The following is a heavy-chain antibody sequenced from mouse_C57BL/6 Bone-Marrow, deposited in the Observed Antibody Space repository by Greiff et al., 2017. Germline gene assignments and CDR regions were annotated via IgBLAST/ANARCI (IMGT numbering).Heavy chain of an antibody. CDR2: IGPGSGGT. Sequence: VPLVESGAELVKPGASVKISCKASGYTFTDYYINWVKQRHGQGLGWIGKIGPGSGGTYYNEKFKGKATLTADKSSSTAYIQLRILTSEDSAVYFGARKGTGGTGYYLDYWGKGTTLTVSS. J-gene: IGHJ2*01. V-gene: IGHV1-77*01. CDR3: ARKGTGGTGYYLDY. CDR1: GYTFTDYY. D-gene: IGHD1-1*02.